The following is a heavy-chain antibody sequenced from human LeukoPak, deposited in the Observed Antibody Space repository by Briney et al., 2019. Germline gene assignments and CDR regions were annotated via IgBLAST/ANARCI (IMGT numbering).Heavy chain of an antibody. J-gene: IGHJ4*02. CDR2: ISSDGSST. D-gene: IGHD3-10*01. CDR3: SKGMIRGLGDY. CDR1: GFTFSSYW. V-gene: IGHV3-74*01. Sequence: PGGSLRLSCAASGFTFSSYWMHWVRQTAGKGLVCVSRISSDGSSTDYADSVKGRFTISRDNAKNTLYLQMNSLRAEDTAVYYCSKGMIRGLGDYWGQGALVTVSS.